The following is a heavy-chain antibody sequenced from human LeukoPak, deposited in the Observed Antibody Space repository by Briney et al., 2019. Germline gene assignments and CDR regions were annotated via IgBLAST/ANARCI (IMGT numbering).Heavy chain of an antibody. Sequence: GGSLRLSCAASGFTFSSYWMHWVRQAPGKGLVWVSLINSDGSSTSYADSVKGRFTISRDNAKYTLFLQMNSLRAEDTAVYYCARISSDSISYYDHWGQGALVTVSS. CDR3: ARISSDSISYYDH. J-gene: IGHJ4*02. D-gene: IGHD3-22*01. CDR2: INSDGSST. V-gene: IGHV3-74*01. CDR1: GFTFSSYW.